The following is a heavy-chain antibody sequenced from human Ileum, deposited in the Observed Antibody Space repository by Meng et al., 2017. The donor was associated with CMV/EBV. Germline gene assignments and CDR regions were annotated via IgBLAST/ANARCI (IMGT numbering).Heavy chain of an antibody. CDR2: IYWDDDK. CDR3: VHTAGGAPEY. V-gene: IGHV2-5*02. D-gene: IGHD1-26*01. J-gene: IGHJ4*02. Sequence: QITLKESGPTQVKATQTLTLTCTFSGFSLTTSGVAVGWIRQPPGKALEYVAVIYWDDDKRYSPSLKTRLTISKDASKNEVLLTINNMDPEDTATYYCVHTAGGAPEYWGQGTLVTVSS. CDR1: GFSLTTSGVA.